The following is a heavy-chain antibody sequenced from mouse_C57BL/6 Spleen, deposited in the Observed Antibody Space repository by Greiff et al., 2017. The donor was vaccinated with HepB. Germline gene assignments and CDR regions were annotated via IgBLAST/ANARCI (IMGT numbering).Heavy chain of an antibody. CDR1: GYTFTSYW. J-gene: IGHJ2*01. V-gene: IGHV1-72*01. Sequence: QVHVKQPGAELVKPGASVKLSCKASGYTFTSYWMHWVKQRPGRGLEWIGRIDPNSGGTKYNEKFKSKATLTVDKPSSTAYMQLSSLTSEDSAVYYCARALSWGPYFDYWGQGTTLTVSS. CDR3: ARALSWGPYFDY. CDR2: IDPNSGGT. D-gene: IGHD3-3*01.